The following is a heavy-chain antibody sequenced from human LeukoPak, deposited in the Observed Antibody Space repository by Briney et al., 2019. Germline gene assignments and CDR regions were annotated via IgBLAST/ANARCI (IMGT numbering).Heavy chain of an antibody. CDR2: INPNSGGT. CDR1: GGTFSSYA. CDR3: ATSRWLYNWFDP. D-gene: IGHD4-23*01. J-gene: IGHJ5*02. V-gene: IGHV1-2*02. Sequence: ASVKVSCKASGGTFSSYAISWVRQAPGQGLEWMGCINPNSGGTYYAQKFQDRVTMTRDTSIFTDYMELSSLRSDDTAVFYCATSRWLYNWFDPWGQGTLVTVSS.